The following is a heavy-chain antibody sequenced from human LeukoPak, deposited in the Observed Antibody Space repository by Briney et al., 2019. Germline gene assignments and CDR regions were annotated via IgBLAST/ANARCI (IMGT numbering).Heavy chain of an antibody. CDR2: ISWNSGSI. CDR3: AKDSSSWYEACDY. D-gene: IGHD6-13*01. CDR1: GFTFDDYA. Sequence: GGSLRLSCAASGFTFDDYAMHWVRQAPGKGLEWVSGISWNSGSIGYADSVKGRFTISRDNAKNSLYLQMNSLRAEDTALYYCAKDSSSWYEACDYWGQGTLVTVSS. V-gene: IGHV3-9*01. J-gene: IGHJ4*02.